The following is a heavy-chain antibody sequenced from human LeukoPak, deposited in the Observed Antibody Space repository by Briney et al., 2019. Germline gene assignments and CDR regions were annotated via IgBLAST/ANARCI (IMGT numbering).Heavy chain of an antibody. V-gene: IGHV4-59*01. J-gene: IGHJ4*02. D-gene: IGHD3-3*01. CDR3: ARDRDFWSGYPAGYFDY. Sequence: SETLSLTCTVSGGSIGSYYWSWIRQPPGKGLEWIGYIYYSGSTNYNPSLKSRVTISVDTSKNQFSLKLSSVTAADTAVYYCARDRDFWSGYPAGYFDYWGQGTLVTVSS. CDR2: IYYSGST. CDR1: GGSIGSYY.